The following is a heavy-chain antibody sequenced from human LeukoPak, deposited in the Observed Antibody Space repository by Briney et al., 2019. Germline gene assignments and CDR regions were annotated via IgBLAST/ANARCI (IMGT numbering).Heavy chain of an antibody. J-gene: IGHJ5*02. Sequence: GGSLRLSCAASGFTFSSYWMQWVRQAPGKGLVWVSRLSPDGSRTTSADSVKGRFTIARDNAKNTLYLRIGSLRADDTAVYYCARWSSVGGGLRYLCGQGTLVTVSS. CDR2: LSPDGSRT. D-gene: IGHD3-22*01. V-gene: IGHV3-74*01. CDR1: GFTFSSYW. CDR3: ARWSSVGGGLRYL.